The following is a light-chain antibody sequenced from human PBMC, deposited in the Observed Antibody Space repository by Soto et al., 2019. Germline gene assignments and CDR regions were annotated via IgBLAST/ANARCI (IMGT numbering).Light chain of an antibody. J-gene: IGLJ2*01. CDR1: SSDVGGYNY. V-gene: IGLV2-11*01. CDR3: CSYAGNYTFV. CDR2: DVS. Sequence: QSVLTQPRSVSGSPGQSVTISCTGTSSDVGGYNYVSWYQQHPGKAPKLMIYDVSKRPSGVADRFSGSKSGNTASLTISGRLAEDEADYYCCSYAGNYTFVFGGGTKLTVL.